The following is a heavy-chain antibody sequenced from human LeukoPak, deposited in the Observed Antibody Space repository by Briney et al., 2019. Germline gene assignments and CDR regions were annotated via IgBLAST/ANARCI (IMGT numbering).Heavy chain of an antibody. CDR2: ISAYNGNA. V-gene: IGHV1-18*01. CDR1: GYTFTRYF. J-gene: IGHJ6*02. Sequence: ASVKVSCKADGYTFTRYFISWVGQAPGQGLKWMGWISAYNGNANYVQKFLGRVTMTTDTATSTAYMELRSLRSDDTAVFYCAWADYYSAMDVWGQGTSVTVSS. CDR3: AWADYYSAMDV.